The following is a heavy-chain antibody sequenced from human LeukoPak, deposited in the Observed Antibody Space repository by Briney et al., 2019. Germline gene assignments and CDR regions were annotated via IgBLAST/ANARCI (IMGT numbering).Heavy chain of an antibody. CDR1: GFTFSSYA. CDR2: ISGSGDST. CDR3: AKGNYGGISYYYYYYMDV. D-gene: IGHD4-23*01. V-gene: IGHV3-23*01. J-gene: IGHJ6*03. Sequence: GGSLRLSCAASGFTFSSYAMSWVRQAPGKGLEWVSAISGSGDSTYYADSVKGRFTISRDNSKNTLYLQMNSLRAEDTAVYYCAKGNYGGISYYYYYYMDVWGKGTTVTVSS.